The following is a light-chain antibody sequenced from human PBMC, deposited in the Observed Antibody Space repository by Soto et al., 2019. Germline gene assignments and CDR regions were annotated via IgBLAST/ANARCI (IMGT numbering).Light chain of an antibody. CDR3: QQYNNWPRT. CDR2: GAS. J-gene: IGKJ1*01. Sequence: EIVMTQSPATLSVYPGERATLSCRASQSVSSNLAWYQQKPGQAPRLLIYGASTRATGIPARFSGSGSGTDFALTISSLQSEDFAVYYCQQYNNWPRTFGQGTRW. CDR1: QSVSSN. V-gene: IGKV3-15*01.